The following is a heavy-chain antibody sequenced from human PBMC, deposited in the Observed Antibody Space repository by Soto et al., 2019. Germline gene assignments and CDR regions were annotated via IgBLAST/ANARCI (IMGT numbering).Heavy chain of an antibody. J-gene: IGHJ6*02. Sequence: SETLSLTCNVSGGSIRSYYWSWIRQPAGKALEWIGRIYTSGTTNYNPSLKSRVTMSLDTSKNQFSLKLSSVTAADTAVYYCAREGASGFGMDVWGQGTTVTVSS. CDR3: AREGASGFGMDV. D-gene: IGHD1-26*01. CDR2: IYTSGTT. V-gene: IGHV4-4*07. CDR1: GGSIRSYY.